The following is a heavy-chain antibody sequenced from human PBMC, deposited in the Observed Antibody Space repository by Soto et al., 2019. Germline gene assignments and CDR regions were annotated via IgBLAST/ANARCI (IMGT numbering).Heavy chain of an antibody. V-gene: IGHV1-18*01. Sequence: GASVKVSCKASGYTFNSYGISWVRQAPGQGLEWMGWISAYNGNTNYAQNLQGRLTMTTDRSTSTAYMELRSLRSDDTAVYYCARGKDYFYYYMDVWGKGTTVTVSS. J-gene: IGHJ6*03. CDR2: ISAYNGNT. CDR1: GYTFNSYG. CDR3: ARGKDYFYYYMDV.